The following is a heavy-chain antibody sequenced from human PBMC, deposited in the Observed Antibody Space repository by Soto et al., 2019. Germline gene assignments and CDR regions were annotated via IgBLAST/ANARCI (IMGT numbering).Heavy chain of an antibody. J-gene: IGHJ4*02. D-gene: IGHD5-12*01. V-gene: IGHV3-23*01. CDR3: AKLFRGYSGYVES. Sequence: EVQLLESGGGLVQAGESLRLSCTTSGFTFTNFAMTWVRQAPGKGLEWVSSISGAGVSKYYADSVKGRVSISRDNSKNILHLQVKNLRVEETATYYCAKLFRGYSGYVESWGQGALVTVSS. CDR2: ISGAGVSK. CDR1: GFTFTNFA.